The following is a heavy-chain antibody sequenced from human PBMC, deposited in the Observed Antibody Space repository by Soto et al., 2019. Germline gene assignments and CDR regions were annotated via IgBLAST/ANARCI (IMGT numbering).Heavy chain of an antibody. Sequence: GGSLRLSCAASGFTFSSYGMHWVRQAPGKGLEWVAVIWYDGSNKYYADSVKGRFTISRDNSKNTLYLQMNSLRAEDTAVYYCARDPDGYTKGQFDYWGQGTLVTVSS. D-gene: IGHD5-12*01. CDR3: ARDPDGYTKGQFDY. V-gene: IGHV3-33*01. CDR1: GFTFSSYG. CDR2: IWYDGSNK. J-gene: IGHJ4*02.